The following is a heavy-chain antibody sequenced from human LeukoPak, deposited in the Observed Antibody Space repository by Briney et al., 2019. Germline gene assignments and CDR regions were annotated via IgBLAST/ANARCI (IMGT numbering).Heavy chain of an antibody. CDR1: GGSISSGSYY. D-gene: IGHD3-22*01. CDR2: IYTSGST. Sequence: SSQTLSLTCTVSGGSISSGSYYWSWIRQPAGKGLEWIGRIYTSGSTNYNPSLKSRVTISVDTSKNQFSLKLSSVTAADTAVYYCARVTTGGYYNCWGQGTLVTVSS. V-gene: IGHV4-61*02. J-gene: IGHJ4*02. CDR3: ARVTTGGYYNC.